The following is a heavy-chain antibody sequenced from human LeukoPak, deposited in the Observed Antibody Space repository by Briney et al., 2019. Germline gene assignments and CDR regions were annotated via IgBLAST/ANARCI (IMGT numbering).Heavy chain of an antibody. CDR2: INSDGSST. D-gene: IGHD2-21*01. CDR1: GFGFSRYW. V-gene: IGHV3-74*01. CDR3: ARDGVEFYNWFDP. J-gene: IGHJ5*02. Sequence: GGSLRLSCAASGFGFSRYWMHWVRQAPGTGLEWVSRINSDGSSTTYADSVKGRFTISRDNAKNALYLQMNSLRAEDTAVYYCARDGVEFYNWFDPWGQGTLVTVSS.